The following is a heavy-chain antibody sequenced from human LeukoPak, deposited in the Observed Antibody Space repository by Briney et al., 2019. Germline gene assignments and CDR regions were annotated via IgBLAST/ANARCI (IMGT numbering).Heavy chain of an antibody. Sequence: PSETLSLTCSVSGGSISTSSYYWGWIRQPPGKGLEWIGSIFYSGNTYYNPSLKSRVTISVDTSKNQFSLKLSSVTAADTAVYYCARSYSSSWFIDCWGQGTLVTVSS. J-gene: IGHJ4*02. CDR1: GGSISTSSYY. CDR2: IFYSGNT. V-gene: IGHV4-39*07. D-gene: IGHD6-13*01. CDR3: ARSYSSSWFIDC.